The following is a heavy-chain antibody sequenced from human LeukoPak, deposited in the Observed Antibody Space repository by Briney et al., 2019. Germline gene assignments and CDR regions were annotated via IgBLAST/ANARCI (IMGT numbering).Heavy chain of an antibody. J-gene: IGHJ4*02. CDR3: ARVYSYAFYFDY. V-gene: IGHV4-61*08. D-gene: IGHD5-18*01. CDR1: GGSISSGGYY. CDR2: IYHSGST. Sequence: PSETLSLTCTVSGGSISSGGYYWSWIRQPPGKGLEWIGYIYHSGSTYYNPSLKSRVTISVDTSKNQFSLKLSSVTAADTAVYYCARVYSYAFYFDYWGQGTLVTVSS.